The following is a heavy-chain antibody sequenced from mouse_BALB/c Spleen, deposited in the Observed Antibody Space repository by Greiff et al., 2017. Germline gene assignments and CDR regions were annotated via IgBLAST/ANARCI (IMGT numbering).Heavy chain of an antibody. CDR1: GFTFSSFG. V-gene: IGHV5-17*02. CDR2: ISSGSSTI. Sequence: EVQGVESGGGLVQPGGSRKLSCAASGFTFSSFGMHWVRQAPEKGLEWVAYISSGSSTIYYADTVKGRFTISRDNPKNTLFLQMTSLRSEDTAMYYCARWEYWYFDVWGAGTTVTVSS. CDR3: ARWEYWYFDV. D-gene: IGHD4-1*01. J-gene: IGHJ1*01.